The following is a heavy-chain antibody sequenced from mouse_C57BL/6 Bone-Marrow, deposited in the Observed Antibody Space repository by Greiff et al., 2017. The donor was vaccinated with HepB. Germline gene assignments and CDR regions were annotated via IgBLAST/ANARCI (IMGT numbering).Heavy chain of an antibody. CDR3: ARGDQGP. D-gene: IGHD3-2*02. CDR1: GFTFSSYG. Sequence: EVNVVESGGDLVKPGGSLKLSCAASGFTFSSYGMSWVRQTPDKRLEWVATISSGGSYTYYPDSVKGRFTISRDNAKNTLYLQMSSLKSEDTAMYYCARGDQGPWGQGTLVTVSA. V-gene: IGHV5-6*01. CDR2: ISSGGSYT. J-gene: IGHJ3*01.